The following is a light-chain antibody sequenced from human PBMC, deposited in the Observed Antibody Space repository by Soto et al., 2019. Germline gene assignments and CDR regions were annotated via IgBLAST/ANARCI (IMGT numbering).Light chain of an antibody. CDR1: QTISSW. J-gene: IGKJ1*01. Sequence: DIQMTQSPSTLSGSVWDRVTITCRAGQTISSWLAWYQKKPGKATKLLIYKASTLKSGVPSRFRGSGSGTEFTITIRSMQPDDFATYYCQNYNSHXTWTCGQGTKV. CDR3: QNYNSHXTWT. CDR2: KAS. V-gene: IGKV1-5*03.